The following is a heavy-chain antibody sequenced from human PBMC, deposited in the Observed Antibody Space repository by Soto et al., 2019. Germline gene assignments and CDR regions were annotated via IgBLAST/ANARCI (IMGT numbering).Heavy chain of an antibody. CDR3: ARAQNLEMATP. D-gene: IGHD5-12*01. CDR1: GYTFTSYA. V-gene: IGHV1-3*01. Sequence: QVQLVQSGAEVKKPGAPVKVSCKASGYTFTSYAMHWVRQAPGQRLEWMGWINAGNGNTKYSQKFQGRVTITRDTSASTAYMELSSLRSEDTAVYYCARAQNLEMATPWGQGTLVTVSS. CDR2: INAGNGNT. J-gene: IGHJ4*02.